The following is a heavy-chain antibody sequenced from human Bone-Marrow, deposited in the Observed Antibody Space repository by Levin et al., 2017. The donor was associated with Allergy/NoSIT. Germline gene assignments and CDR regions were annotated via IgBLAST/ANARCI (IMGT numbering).Heavy chain of an antibody. D-gene: IGHD2-2*01. Sequence: PGESLKISCAASGFTFSSYAMHWVRQAPGKGLEWVAVISYDGSNKYYADSVKGRFTISRDNSKNTLYLQMNSLRAEDTAVYYCARNPGVQDCSSTSCYDGLFDYWGQGTLVTVSS. CDR1: GFTFSSYA. J-gene: IGHJ4*02. V-gene: IGHV3-30-3*01. CDR2: ISYDGSNK. CDR3: ARNPGVQDCSSTSCYDGLFDY.